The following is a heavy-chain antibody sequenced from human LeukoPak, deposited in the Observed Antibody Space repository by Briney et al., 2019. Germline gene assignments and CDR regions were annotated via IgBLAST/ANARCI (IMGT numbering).Heavy chain of an antibody. CDR1: GYTFTSYA. CDR3: AREGLRGDYVL. V-gene: IGHV1-3*01. CDR2: INAGNDNT. Sequence: ASVKVSCKASGYTFTSYAIHWVRQAPGQRLEWMGWINAGNDNTKYSQKFQGRVTITRDTSTSTAYMELSSLRSDDTAVYYCAREGLRGDYVLWGQGTLVTVSS. J-gene: IGHJ4*02. D-gene: IGHD4-17*01.